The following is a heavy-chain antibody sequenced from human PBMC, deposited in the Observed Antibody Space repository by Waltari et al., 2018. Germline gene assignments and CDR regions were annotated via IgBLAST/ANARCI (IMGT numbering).Heavy chain of an antibody. D-gene: IGHD3-16*01. J-gene: IGHJ3*02. CDR1: GGSISSYY. CDR3: ARDMRNYDAFDS. CDR2: IYYSGST. Sequence: QVQLQESGPGLVKPSEPLSLTCTVSGGSISSYYWSWIRQPPGKGLEWIGYIYYSGSTNYNPSRKSRVTISVDTAKNQCSLKLSSVTAADTAVYYCARDMRNYDAFDSWGQGTMVTVSS. V-gene: IGHV4-59*01.